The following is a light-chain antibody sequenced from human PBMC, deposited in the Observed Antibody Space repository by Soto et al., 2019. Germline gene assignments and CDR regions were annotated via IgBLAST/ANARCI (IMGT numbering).Light chain of an antibody. CDR1: QSVSKY. CDR3: QQRSSWHVA. Sequence: EVMLTQSPVTLSLSPGERASLSCRSSQSVSKYLAWYQQKPGQAPRLLIYAASTRATGVPARFSGSGSGTDFTLTISSLEPEDSAVYYCQQRSSWHVAFGQGTKVEI. CDR2: AAS. V-gene: IGKV3-11*01. J-gene: IGKJ1*01.